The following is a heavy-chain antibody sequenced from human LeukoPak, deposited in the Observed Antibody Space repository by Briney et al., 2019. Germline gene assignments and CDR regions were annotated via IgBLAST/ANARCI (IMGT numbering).Heavy chain of an antibody. CDR3: ARDRGSGWYDY. Sequence: GGSLRLSCAASGFTVSSNYMSWVRQAPGKGLEWVSVIYIDGNTYYADSVKGRFTISRDNSKNTLYLQMNSLRAKDTAVYYCARDRGSGWYDYWDQGTLVTVSS. V-gene: IGHV3-66*01. CDR2: IYIDGNT. D-gene: IGHD6-19*01. J-gene: IGHJ4*02. CDR1: GFTVSSNY.